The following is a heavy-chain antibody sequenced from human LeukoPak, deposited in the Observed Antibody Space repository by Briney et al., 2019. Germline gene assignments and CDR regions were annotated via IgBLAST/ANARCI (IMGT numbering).Heavy chain of an antibody. CDR1: GYTFTSYG. V-gene: IGHV1-2*02. CDR3: ARDIVVVPAAMRADWVDY. CDR2: INPNSGGT. D-gene: IGHD2-2*01. Sequence: ASVKVSCKASGYTFTSYGISWVRQAPGQGLEWMGWINPNSGGTNYAQKFQGRVTMTRDTSISTAYMELSRLRSDDTAVYYCARDIVVVPAAMRADWVDYWGQGTLVTVSS. J-gene: IGHJ4*02.